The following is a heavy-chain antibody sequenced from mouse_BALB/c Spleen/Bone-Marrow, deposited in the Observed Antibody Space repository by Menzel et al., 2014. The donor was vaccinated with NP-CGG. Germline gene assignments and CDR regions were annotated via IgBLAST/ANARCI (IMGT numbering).Heavy chain of an antibody. CDR3: ANIYYGDYGWFSY. V-gene: IGHV1-69*01. Sequence: QVQLQQSGAELVMPGASVKMSCKASGYTFTDYWIHWVKQRPGQGLEWIGAIDTSYTYTTYNQKFKGKATLTVDASSSTAYIQLSSLTSGDSAVYYCANIYYGDYGWFSYWGRGALVTVSA. D-gene: IGHD2-13*01. CDR2: IDTSYTYT. CDR1: GYTFTDYW. J-gene: IGHJ3*01.